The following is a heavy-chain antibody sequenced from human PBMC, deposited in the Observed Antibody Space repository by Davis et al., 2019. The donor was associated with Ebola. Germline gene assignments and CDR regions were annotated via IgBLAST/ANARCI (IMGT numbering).Heavy chain of an antibody. CDR2: IRSKAYGRTT. J-gene: IGHJ4*02. CDR3: TRDGKLGKKYYFDY. D-gene: IGHD7-27*01. V-gene: IGHV3-49*04. Sequence: GESLKISCTASGFTFGDYAMSWVRQAPGKGLEWVGFIRSKAYGRTTEYAASVKGRFTISRDDSKSIAYLQMNSLKTEDTAVYYCTRDGKLGKKYYFDYWGQGTLVTVSS. CDR1: GFTFGDYA.